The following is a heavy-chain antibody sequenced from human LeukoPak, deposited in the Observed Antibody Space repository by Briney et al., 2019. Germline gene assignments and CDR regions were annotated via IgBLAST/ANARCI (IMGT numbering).Heavy chain of an antibody. CDR3: AREGYYYGSGSYPYCY. D-gene: IGHD3-10*01. Sequence: ASVKVSCKASGYTFTSSDINWVRQATGRGLEWMGWMNPDSGNTGYAQKFQGRVTMTRNTSISTAYMELSSLRSEDTAVYYCAREGYYYGSGSYPYCYWGQGTLVTVSS. CDR1: GYTFTSSD. J-gene: IGHJ4*02. CDR2: MNPDSGNT. V-gene: IGHV1-8*01.